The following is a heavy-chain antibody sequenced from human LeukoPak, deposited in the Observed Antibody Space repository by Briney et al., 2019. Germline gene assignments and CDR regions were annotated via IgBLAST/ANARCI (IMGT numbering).Heavy chain of an antibody. D-gene: IGHD5-12*01. J-gene: IGHJ4*02. Sequence: PSETLSLTCTVSGGSISSSSYYWGWIRQPPGKGLEWIGSIYYSGSTYYNPSHKSRVTISVDTSKNQFSLKLSSVTAADTAVYYCARGRWDRGYEFDYWGQGTLVTVSS. V-gene: IGHV4-39*07. CDR1: GGSISSSSYY. CDR3: ARGRWDRGYEFDY. CDR2: IYYSGST.